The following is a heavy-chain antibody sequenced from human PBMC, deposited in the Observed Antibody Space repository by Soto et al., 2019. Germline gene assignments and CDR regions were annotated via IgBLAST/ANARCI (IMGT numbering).Heavy chain of an antibody. V-gene: IGHV4-39*01. CDR1: GGSINSSSYF. CDR2: IYYSGST. J-gene: IGHJ5*02. CDR3: ARHYSSGSRNWFDP. D-gene: IGHD6-19*01. Sequence: TSETLSLTCSVSGGSINSSSYFCCWVRQPPGKGLEWIGSIYYSGSTYYNPSLRSRVTISVDTSKNQFSLKLSSVTAADTAVFYCARHYSSGSRNWFDPWGQGTLVTVSS.